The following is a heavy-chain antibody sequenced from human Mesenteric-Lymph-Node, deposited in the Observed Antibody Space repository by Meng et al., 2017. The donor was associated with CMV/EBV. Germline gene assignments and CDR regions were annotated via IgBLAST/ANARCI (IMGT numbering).Heavy chain of an antibody. J-gene: IGHJ4*02. D-gene: IGHD3-3*01. CDR1: GFTFRDHY. CDR2: ISGSGATI. CDR3: ARGFYYDFWSGYPAFEY. V-gene: IGHV3-11*04. Sequence: GESLKISCAASGFTFRDHYMSWIRQAPGKGLEWVSYISGSGATIYYADSVKGRFTISRDNAKNSMYLQMNSLRAEDTAVYFCARGFYYDFWSGYPAFEYWGQGTLVTVSS.